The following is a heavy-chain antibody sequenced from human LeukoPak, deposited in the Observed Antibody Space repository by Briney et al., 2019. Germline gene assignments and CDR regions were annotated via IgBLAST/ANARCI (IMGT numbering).Heavy chain of an antibody. CDR3: ARDRLTRVNYYDSSGYLFDY. Sequence: ASVKVSCKASGYTFTSYGISWVRQAPGQGLEWMGWISAYNGNTNCAQKLQGRVTMTTDTSTSTAYMELRSLRSDDTAVYYCARDRLTRVNYYDSSGYLFDYWGQGTLVTVSS. V-gene: IGHV1-18*01. D-gene: IGHD3-22*01. J-gene: IGHJ4*02. CDR1: GYTFTSYG. CDR2: ISAYNGNT.